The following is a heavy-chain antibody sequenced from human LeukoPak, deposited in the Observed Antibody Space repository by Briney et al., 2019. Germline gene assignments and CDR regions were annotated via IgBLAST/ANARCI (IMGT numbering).Heavy chain of an antibody. CDR1: GGTFSSYA. V-gene: IGHV1-69*05. D-gene: IGHD6-13*01. CDR2: IIPIFGTA. Sequence: GASVKVSCKASGGTFSSYAISWVRQAPGQGLEWMGGIIPIFGTANYAQKSQGRVTITTDESTSTAYMKLSSLRSEDTAVYYCARARWQQRYFDYWGQGTLVTVSS. J-gene: IGHJ4*02. CDR3: ARARWQQRYFDY.